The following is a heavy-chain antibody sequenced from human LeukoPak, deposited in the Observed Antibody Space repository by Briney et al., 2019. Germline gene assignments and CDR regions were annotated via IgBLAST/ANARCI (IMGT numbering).Heavy chain of an antibody. CDR1: GFTFSSYA. V-gene: IGHV3-30-3*01. CDR3: ARSGVQWQWLLTYDAFDI. J-gene: IGHJ3*02. D-gene: IGHD6-19*01. CDR2: ISYDKSNK. Sequence: GGSLRLSCAASGFTFSSYAMHWVRQAPGKGLEWVALISYDKSNKYYADSVKGRFTISRDNSKNTLFVQMNSLRTEDTAVYYCARSGVQWQWLLTYDAFDIWGQGTKVTVSS.